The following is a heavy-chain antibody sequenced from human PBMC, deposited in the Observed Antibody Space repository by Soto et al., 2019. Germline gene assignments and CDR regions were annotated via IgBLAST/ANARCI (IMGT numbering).Heavy chain of an antibody. D-gene: IGHD6-19*01. CDR3: ARSMAVAGPKFGS. Sequence: QVTLKESGPVLVKPTETLTLTCTVSGFSLSNARMGVSWIRQPPGKALEWLAHIFSNDEKSYSTSLKSRLTISRTSSKIQVDLTMTNMDHVDTATYSCARSMAVAGPKFGSWGQGSLVTVSS. V-gene: IGHV2-26*01. CDR2: IFSNDEK. J-gene: IGHJ4*02. CDR1: GFSLSNARMG.